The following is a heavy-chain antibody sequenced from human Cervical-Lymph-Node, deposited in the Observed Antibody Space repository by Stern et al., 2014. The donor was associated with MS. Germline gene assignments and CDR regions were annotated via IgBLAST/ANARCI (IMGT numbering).Heavy chain of an antibody. J-gene: IGHJ4*01. CDR1: GFSFSTYG. Sequence: VQLLESGGGVVQPGRSLRLSCAASGFSFSTYGMHWVRQAPGKGLEWVAVIWDDGSNEDYVDCVKGRFTISRDNSKNALYLHMNSLRAEDTAVYYGARRFRSASFADYWGQGTLVTVSS. V-gene: IGHV3-33*01. D-gene: IGHD3-3*01. CDR3: ARRFRSASFADY. CDR2: IWDDGSNE.